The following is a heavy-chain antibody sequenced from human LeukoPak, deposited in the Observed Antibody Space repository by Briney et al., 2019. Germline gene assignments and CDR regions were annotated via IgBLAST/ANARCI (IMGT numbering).Heavy chain of an antibody. V-gene: IGHV3-7*01. CDR2: IKQDGSEK. D-gene: IGHD6-13*01. CDR1: GFTFSSYW. J-gene: IGHJ3*02. CDR3: ARARYSSWYAFDI. Sequence: GGSLRLSCAASGFTFSSYWMSWVRQAPGKGLEWVANIKQDGSEKYYVDSVKGRFTISRDNAKNSLYLQTNSLRAEDTAVYYCARARYSSWYAFDIWGQGTMVTVSS.